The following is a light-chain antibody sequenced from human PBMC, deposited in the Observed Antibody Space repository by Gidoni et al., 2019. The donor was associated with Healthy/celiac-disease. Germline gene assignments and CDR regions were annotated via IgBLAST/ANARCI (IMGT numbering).Light chain of an antibody. CDR1: QGISNY. CDR2: AAS. Sequence: DIQMTQSPSSLSASVGDRVTITCRASQGISNYLAWYQQKPGKVPKLLIYAASTLQSGVPSRFRGSGSGTDFTLTISSLLPEDVATYYWQKYNSASWTFGQGTKVEIK. J-gene: IGKJ1*01. CDR3: QKYNSASWT. V-gene: IGKV1-27*01.